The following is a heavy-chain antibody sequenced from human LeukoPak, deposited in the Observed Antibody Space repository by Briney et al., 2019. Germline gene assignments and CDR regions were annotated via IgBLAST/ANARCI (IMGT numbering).Heavy chain of an antibody. J-gene: IGHJ4*02. V-gene: IGHV4-34*01. D-gene: IGHD5-12*01. CDR1: GGSFSGYY. CDR3: ARGGYGHILNPYYFDY. CDR2: ISHSGST. Sequence: PSETLSLTCAVYGGSFSGYYWSWIRQPPGKGLEWIGEISHSGSTNYNPSLKSRVTISVDTSKNQFSLKLSSVTAADTAVYYCARGGYGHILNPYYFDYWGQGTLVTVSS.